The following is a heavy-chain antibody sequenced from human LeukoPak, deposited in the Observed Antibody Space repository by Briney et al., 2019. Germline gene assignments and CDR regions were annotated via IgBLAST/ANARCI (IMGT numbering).Heavy chain of an antibody. CDR2: ISGRSSTI. J-gene: IGHJ4*02. D-gene: IGHD1-26*01. Sequence: GGSLRLSCTASAFTFSDYSMNWVRQAPGKGLEWVSYISGRSSTIYYADSVKGRFTISRDNAKNSMYLQMNSLRAEDTAVYYCARDRIKSGSYYFDYWGQGTLVAVSS. V-gene: IGHV3-48*01. CDR1: AFTFSDYS. CDR3: ARDRIKSGSYYFDY.